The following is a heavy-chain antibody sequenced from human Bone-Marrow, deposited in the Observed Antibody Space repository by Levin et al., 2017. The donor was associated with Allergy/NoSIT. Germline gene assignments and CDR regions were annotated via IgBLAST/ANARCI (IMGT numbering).Heavy chain of an antibody. CDR1: GFTFSSYA. Sequence: GGSLRLSCAASGFTFSSYAMHWVRQAPGKGLEWVAVMSYDGSNKYYTDSVKGRFTISRDNSNKTLYLQMNSLRAEDTAVYYCARDRGLVRGVIISWGQGTLVTVSS. D-gene: IGHD3-10*01. CDR3: ARDRGLVRGVIIS. CDR2: MSYDGSNK. V-gene: IGHV3-30*04. J-gene: IGHJ4*02.